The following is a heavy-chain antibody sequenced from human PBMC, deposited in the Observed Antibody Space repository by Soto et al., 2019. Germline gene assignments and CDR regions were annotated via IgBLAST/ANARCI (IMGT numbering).Heavy chain of an antibody. V-gene: IGHV4-31*03. J-gene: IGHJ4*02. CDR2: ISNSGNT. CDR3: ARRNVDMDPFDY. Sequence: SETLSLTCTVSGDSISSGGYYWSWIRQHPGTGLEWIGYISNSGNTYFHPSLRNRVTISLDTSKNEFSLKLNSVTAADTAVYFCARRNVDMDPFDYWGQGTLVTVSS. D-gene: IGHD2-15*01. CDR1: GDSISSGGYY.